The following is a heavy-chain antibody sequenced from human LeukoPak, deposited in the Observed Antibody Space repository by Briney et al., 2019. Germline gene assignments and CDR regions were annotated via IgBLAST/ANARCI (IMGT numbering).Heavy chain of an antibody. V-gene: IGHV3-23*01. CDR1: GLTFSSYA. CDR2: ISGSGGST. D-gene: IGHD3-22*01. CDR3: ARVSYYDSSGYYSIFDY. Sequence: GGSLRLSCAASGLTFSSYAMSWVRQAPGKGLEWVSAISGSGGSTYYADSVKGRFTISRDNSKNTLYLQMNSLRAEDTAVYYCARVSYYDSSGYYSIFDYWGQGTLVTVSS. J-gene: IGHJ4*02.